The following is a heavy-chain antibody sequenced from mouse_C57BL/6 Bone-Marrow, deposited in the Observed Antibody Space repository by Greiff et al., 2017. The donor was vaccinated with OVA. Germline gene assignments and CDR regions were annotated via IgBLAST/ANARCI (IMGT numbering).Heavy chain of an antibody. CDR2: IYPGSGST. CDR3: ALYDYDDAY. D-gene: IGHD2-4*01. V-gene: IGHV1-55*01. Sequence: VQLQQPGAELVKPGASVKMSCKASGYTFTSYWITWVKQRPGQGLEWIGDIYPGSGSTNYNEKFKNKATLTVDTSSITAYMQLTSLTSEDSAVYYCALYDYDDAYWGQGTLVTVSA. CDR1: GYTFTSYW. J-gene: IGHJ3*01.